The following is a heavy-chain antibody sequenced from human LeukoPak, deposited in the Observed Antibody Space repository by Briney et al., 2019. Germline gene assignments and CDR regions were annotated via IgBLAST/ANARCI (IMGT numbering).Heavy chain of an antibody. D-gene: IGHD2-15*01. CDR2: ISSSCSYI. J-gene: IGHJ4*02. CDR3: AREGSVVVVAAADFDY. CDR1: GFTFSSYS. Sequence: GGSLRLSCAASGFTFSSYSMSCVRHAPGERRGWVSSISSSCSYIYYADSVKGRFTISRDNAKNSLYLQMNRLRAEDTAVYYCAREGSVVVVAAADFDYWGQGTLVTVSS. V-gene: IGHV3-21*01.